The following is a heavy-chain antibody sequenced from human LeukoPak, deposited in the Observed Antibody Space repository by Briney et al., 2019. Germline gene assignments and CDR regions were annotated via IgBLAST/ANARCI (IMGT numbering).Heavy chain of an antibody. V-gene: IGHV3-11*04. J-gene: IGHJ4*02. D-gene: IGHD2-8*01. CDR2: ISSSGSTI. Sequence: GGSLRLSRAASGFTFSDYYMSWIRQAPGKGLEWVSYISSSGSTIYYADSVKGRFTISRDNAKNSLYLQMNSLRAEDTAVYYCAREVPAEVSDYWGQGTLVTVSS. CDR3: AREVPAEVSDY. CDR1: GFTFSDYY.